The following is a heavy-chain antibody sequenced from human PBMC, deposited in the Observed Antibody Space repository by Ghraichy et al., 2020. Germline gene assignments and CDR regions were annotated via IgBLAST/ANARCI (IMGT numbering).Heavy chain of an antibody. Sequence: GGSLRLSCAASGFTFSSYAMSWVRQAPGKGLEWVSAISGSGGSTYYADSVKGRFTISRDNSKNSLYLQMNSLRAEDTAVYYCATTVAHYYYYGMDVWGQGTTVTVSS. CDR1: GFTFSSYA. D-gene: IGHD4-23*01. CDR2: ISGSGGST. V-gene: IGHV3-23*01. CDR3: ATTVAHYYYYGMDV. J-gene: IGHJ6*02.